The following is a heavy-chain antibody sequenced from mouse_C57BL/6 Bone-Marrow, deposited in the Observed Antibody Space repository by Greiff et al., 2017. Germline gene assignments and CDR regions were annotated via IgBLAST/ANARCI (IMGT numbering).Heavy chain of an antibody. CDR2: IDPSASYT. CDR1: GYTFTSYW. D-gene: IGHD1-1*01. J-gene: IGHJ2*01. Sequence: QMQLKQPGAELVMPGASVKLSCKASGYTFTSYWMHWVKQRPGQGLEWIGEIDPSASYTNYNQKFKGKSTLTVDKSSSTAYMQLSSLTSEDSAVYYCARWGTTVVASYYFDYWGQGTTLTVSS. CDR3: ARWGTTVVASYYFDY. V-gene: IGHV1-69*01.